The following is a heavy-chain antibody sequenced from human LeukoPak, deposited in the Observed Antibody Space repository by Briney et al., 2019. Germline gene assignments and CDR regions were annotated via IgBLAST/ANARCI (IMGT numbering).Heavy chain of an antibody. Sequence: TSVKVSCKASGYTFTSYGISWVRQAPGQGLEWMGWISAYNGNTNYAQKLQGRVTMTTDTSTSTAYMELRSLRSDDTAVYYCAREYSSGWYVAFDYWGQGTLVTVSS. V-gene: IGHV1-18*01. J-gene: IGHJ4*02. CDR3: AREYSSGWYVAFDY. D-gene: IGHD6-19*01. CDR2: ISAYNGNT. CDR1: GYTFTSYG.